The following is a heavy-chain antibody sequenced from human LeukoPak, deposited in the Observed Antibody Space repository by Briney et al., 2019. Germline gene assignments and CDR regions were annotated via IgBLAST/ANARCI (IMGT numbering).Heavy chain of an antibody. CDR1: GFTFSSYW. D-gene: IGHD2-15*01. V-gene: IGHV3-74*01. Sequence: GGSLRLSCAASGFTFSSYWMHWVRQAPGKGLVWVSRINCGGSSTSYAHPVKGRFTISRDNAENTLYLQMNSLRAEDTAVYYCAREPAYSGYCSGGSCPEYYFDYWGQGTLVTVSS. CDR2: INCGGSST. J-gene: IGHJ4*02. CDR3: AREPAYSGYCSGGSCPEYYFDY.